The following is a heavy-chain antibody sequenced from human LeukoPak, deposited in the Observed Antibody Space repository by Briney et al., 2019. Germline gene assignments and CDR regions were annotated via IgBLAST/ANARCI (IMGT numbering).Heavy chain of an antibody. Sequence: ASVKVSCKASGYSFINYGITWVRQAPGQGLEWMGWISAYNGNTNYAQKFQGRVTMTTDTSTSTAYMELRSLRFDDTAVYYCARTGRGGGSFFFGYWGQGTLVTVSS. V-gene: IGHV1-18*01. CDR2: ISAYNGNT. J-gene: IGHJ4*02. CDR1: GYSFINYG. CDR3: ARTGRGGGSFFFGY. D-gene: IGHD3-16*01.